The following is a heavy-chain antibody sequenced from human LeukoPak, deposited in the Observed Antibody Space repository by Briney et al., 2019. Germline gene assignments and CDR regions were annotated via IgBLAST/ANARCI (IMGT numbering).Heavy chain of an antibody. Sequence: PGGSLRLSCAASGFTFSSYAMSWVRQAPGKGLEWVSAISGSGGSTYYADSVKGRFTISRDNSKNTLYLQMNSLRAEDTAVYYCAKSRAGYCSGGSCTDYGMDVWGQGTTVTVSS. CDR2: ISGSGGST. CDR3: AKSRAGYCSGGSCTDYGMDV. CDR1: GFTFSSYA. D-gene: IGHD2-15*01. J-gene: IGHJ6*02. V-gene: IGHV3-23*01.